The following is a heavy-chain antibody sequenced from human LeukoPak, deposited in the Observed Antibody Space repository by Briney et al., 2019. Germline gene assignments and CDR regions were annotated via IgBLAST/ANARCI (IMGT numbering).Heavy chain of an antibody. CDR1: GGSISSYY. Sequence: SETLSLTCTVSGGSISSYYWSWIRQPPGKGLEWIGYIYYSGSTNYNPSLKSRDTISVDTSKNQFSLQLSSVTAPDTGVYYCARADGYCSGGSCYSAGYYYMEVWGKGTTVTVSS. D-gene: IGHD2-15*01. CDR3: ARADGYCSGGSCYSAGYYYMEV. J-gene: IGHJ6*03. V-gene: IGHV4-59*01. CDR2: IYYSGST.